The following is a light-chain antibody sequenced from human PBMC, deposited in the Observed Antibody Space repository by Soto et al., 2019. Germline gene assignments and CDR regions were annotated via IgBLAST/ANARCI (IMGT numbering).Light chain of an antibody. Sequence: DIQITQSPSTLFASVGDRVAITCRASQSIRYWVAWYQHKPGKAPKLLIYDASTLESGVPTRFSGSGSGTEFILTISSLHPDDVATYYCQQYNILSTFGQGTKVDI. CDR1: QSIRYW. CDR2: DAS. CDR3: QQYNILST. V-gene: IGKV1-5*01. J-gene: IGKJ1*01.